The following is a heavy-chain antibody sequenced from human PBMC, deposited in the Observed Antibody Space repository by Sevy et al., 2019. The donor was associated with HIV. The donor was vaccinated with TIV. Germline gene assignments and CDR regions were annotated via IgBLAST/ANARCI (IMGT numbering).Heavy chain of an antibody. V-gene: IGHV4-31*03. CDR1: GGSISSHSYY. D-gene: IGHD6-19*01. CDR3: ARDHGYSNGWFPYYYYYGMDV. Sequence: SETLSLTCSVSGGSISSHSYYWTWIRQHPGKGLEWIGYIHYSGRTYYNPSLKSRVTISLDTSKNQFSLRQRSVTAADTAVYYCARDHGYSNGWFPYYYYYGMDVWGPGTTVTVS. CDR2: IHYSGRT. J-gene: IGHJ6*02.